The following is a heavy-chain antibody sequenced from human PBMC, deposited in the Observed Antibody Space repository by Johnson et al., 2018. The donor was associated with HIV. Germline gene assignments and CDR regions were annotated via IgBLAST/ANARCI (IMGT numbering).Heavy chain of an antibody. CDR1: GFTFSSNW. J-gene: IGHJ3*02. CDR2: VNGDGSAT. CDR3: AREGPSERAGFDI. V-gene: IGHV3-74*01. Sequence: VQLVESGGGLVQPGGSLRLSCAASGFTFSSNWMHWVRQAPGKGLVWVSRVNGDGSATTYADSVKGRFTISRDSAKNTLYLQMNSLRAEDTAVYYCAREGPSERAGFDIWGQGTMVTVSS.